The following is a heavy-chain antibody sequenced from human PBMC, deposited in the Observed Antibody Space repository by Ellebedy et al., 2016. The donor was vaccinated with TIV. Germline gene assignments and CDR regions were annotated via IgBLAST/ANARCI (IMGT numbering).Heavy chain of an antibody. CDR1: GYTFTSYG. Sequence: ASVKVSCKASGYTFTSYGISWVRQAPGQGLEWMGWISTYNGNANYAQKLQGRVTMTTDTSTSTVYMELRSLRSDDQAVYYCARGGLYCSSTSCHPWEGAFDIWGQGTMVTVSS. D-gene: IGHD2-2*01. J-gene: IGHJ3*02. CDR3: ARGGLYCSSTSCHPWEGAFDI. V-gene: IGHV1-18*04. CDR2: ISTYNGNA.